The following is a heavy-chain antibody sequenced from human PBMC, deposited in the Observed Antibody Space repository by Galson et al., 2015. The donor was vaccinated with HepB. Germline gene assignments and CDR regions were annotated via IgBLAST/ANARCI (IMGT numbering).Heavy chain of an antibody. J-gene: IGHJ4*02. CDR3: ATARSIAAGASGR. CDR1: GFTVSSNY. V-gene: IGHV3-53*01. CDR2: IYDDGST. D-gene: IGHD6-6*01. Sequence: SLRLSCAASGFTVSSNYMSWVRQAPGKGLEWVSVIYDDGSTYHADSVKGRFTISRDNSKNTLYLQMNSLRTEDTAVYYCATARSIAAGASGRWGQETLVTVSS.